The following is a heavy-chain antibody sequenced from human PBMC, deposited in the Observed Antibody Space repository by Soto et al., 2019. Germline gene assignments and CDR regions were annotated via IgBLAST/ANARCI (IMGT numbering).Heavy chain of an antibody. CDR3: GRGGSSDWQVALDI. Sequence: WETLSLTCAVYAGSFSNYYWNWIRQSPGKGLEWIGKIEHGGSSNYNPSLRSRVTISVDMSKNQFSLRLTSVTAADTAVYYCGRGGSSDWQVALDIWGQGTMVTVSS. CDR1: AGSFSNYY. V-gene: IGHV4-34*01. D-gene: IGHD6-19*01. J-gene: IGHJ3*02. CDR2: IEHGGSS.